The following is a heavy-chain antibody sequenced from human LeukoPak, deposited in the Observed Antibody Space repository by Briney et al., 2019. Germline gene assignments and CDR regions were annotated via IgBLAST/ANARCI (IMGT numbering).Heavy chain of an antibody. CDR1: GFTVSSNY. J-gene: IGHJ5*02. V-gene: IGHV3-53*01. Sequence: GGSLRLSCAASGFTVSSNYMSWVRQAPGKGLEWVSVIYRGGSTYYADSGKGRFTISRDNSKGTVYLQMNSLRPEDTAVYYCARAPKFRLVGVSKGPFDPWGQGTLVTVSS. D-gene: IGHD1-26*01. CDR2: IYRGGST. CDR3: ARAPKFRLVGVSKGPFDP.